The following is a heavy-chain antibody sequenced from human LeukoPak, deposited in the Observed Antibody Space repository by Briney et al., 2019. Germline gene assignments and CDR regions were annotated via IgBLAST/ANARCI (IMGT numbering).Heavy chain of an antibody. Sequence: SETLSLTCTVSGGSISSYYWSWIRQPAGKGLEWIGRIYTSGSTNYNPSLKSRVTISVDTSKNQFSLKLSSVTAADTAVYYCARSDEDYYDSSGYQNFDYWGQGTLVTVSS. CDR2: IYTSGST. D-gene: IGHD3-22*01. CDR1: GGSISSYY. J-gene: IGHJ4*02. CDR3: ARSDEDYYDSSGYQNFDY. V-gene: IGHV4-4*07.